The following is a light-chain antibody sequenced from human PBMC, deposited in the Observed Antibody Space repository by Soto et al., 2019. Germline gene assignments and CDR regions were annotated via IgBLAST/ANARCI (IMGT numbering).Light chain of an antibody. Sequence: DIQMTQSPSSLSASVGDRVTITCRASQRINTYLNWYQQKPGKAPKVLIYAASSLESGVPSRFSGGGSGTDFTLPISNLQPEDCATYYCQQSYNTPYTFGQGTKLEIK. V-gene: IGKV1-39*01. CDR1: QRINTY. CDR3: QQSYNTPYT. J-gene: IGKJ2*01. CDR2: AAS.